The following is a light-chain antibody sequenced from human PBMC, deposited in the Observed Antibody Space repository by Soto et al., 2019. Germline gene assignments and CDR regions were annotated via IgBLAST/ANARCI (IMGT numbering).Light chain of an antibody. CDR1: QDIRSY. CDR3: LQDLSYPRT. J-gene: IGKJ1*01. CDR2: AAS. Sequence: AIQMTQSPSSLSASVGDRVTITCRASQDIRSYLGWYQQKPGKAPKLLIFAASNLHSGVPSRFSGSGSGTDFTLTISSLHPEDFATYYWLQDLSYPRTFGQGTKVEI. V-gene: IGKV1-6*01.